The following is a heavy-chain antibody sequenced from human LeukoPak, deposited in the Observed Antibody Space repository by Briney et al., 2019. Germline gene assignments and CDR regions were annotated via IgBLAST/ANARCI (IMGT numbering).Heavy chain of an antibody. V-gene: IGHV1-8*02. Sequence: PKASVKVSCMASGYTFTSYDINWVRQATGQGLEWMGWLNTNSGNTGYAQKFQGRVSMTRDMSTSTVYMELRSLRSEDTAVYYCARDSGYYYDSSGYYLVYWGQGTPVTVSS. CDR1: GYTFTSYD. J-gene: IGHJ4*02. CDR3: ARDSGYYYDSSGYYLVY. D-gene: IGHD3-22*01. CDR2: LNTNSGNT.